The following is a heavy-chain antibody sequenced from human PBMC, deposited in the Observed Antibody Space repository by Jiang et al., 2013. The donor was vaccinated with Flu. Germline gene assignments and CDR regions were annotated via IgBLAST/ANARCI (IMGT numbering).Heavy chain of an antibody. Sequence: VQLVESGGGVVQPGRSLRLSCAASGFTFSSYGMHWVRQAPGKGLVWFSYINSDGSTTTYADSVKGRFTISRDNDKNTLYLQMNSLRAEDTAVYYCATDWSYSLDVLGPRDHGHRLL. J-gene: IGHJ6*02. CDR2: INSDGSTT. CDR3: ATDWSYSLDV. CDR1: GFTFSSYG. V-gene: IGHV3-74*01.